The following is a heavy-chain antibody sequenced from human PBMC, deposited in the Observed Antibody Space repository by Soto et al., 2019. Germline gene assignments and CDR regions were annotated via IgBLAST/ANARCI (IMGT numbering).Heavy chain of an antibody. CDR3: AHSLIPNWGSRGAFDY. CDR2: IYWDDDK. V-gene: IGHV2-5*02. J-gene: IGHJ4*02. CDR1: GFSLSTSGVG. Sequence: QITLKESGPTLVKPTQTLTLTCTFSGFSLSTSGVGVGWIRQPPGKALEWLALIYWDDDKRYSPSLKSRLTILKDPSKNQVLLTMTNMDPVDTATYYCAHSLIPNWGSRGAFDYWGQGTLVTVSS. D-gene: IGHD7-27*01.